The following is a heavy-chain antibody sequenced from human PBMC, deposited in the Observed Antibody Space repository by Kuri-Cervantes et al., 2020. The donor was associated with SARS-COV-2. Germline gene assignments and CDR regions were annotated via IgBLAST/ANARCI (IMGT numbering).Heavy chain of an antibody. D-gene: IGHD7-27*01. CDR2: VRGKANNYAT. J-gene: IGHJ4*02. Sequence: GESLKISCEVSGFLFSASAIHWVRQASGKGLEWVGRVRGKANNYATAYAASVKGRFTISRDDSKNMAYLQMNSLRAEDTAVYYCARVAGDPYYFDYWGQGTLVTVSS. CDR3: ARVAGDPYYFDY. CDR1: GFLFSASA. V-gene: IGHV3-73*01.